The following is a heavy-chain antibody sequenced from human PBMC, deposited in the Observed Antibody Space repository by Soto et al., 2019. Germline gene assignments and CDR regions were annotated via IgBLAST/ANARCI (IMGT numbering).Heavy chain of an antibody. J-gene: IGHJ6*02. Sequence: SETLSLTCTVSGGSISSSSYYWGWIRQPPGKGLEWIGSIYYSGSTYYNPSLKSRVTISVDTSKNQFSLKLSSVTAADKAVYYCASPNIVDTDRYYYYGMDVWGQGTTVTVSS. CDR1: GGSISSSSYY. CDR2: IYYSGST. V-gene: IGHV4-39*01. D-gene: IGHD5-12*01. CDR3: ASPNIVDTDRYYYYGMDV.